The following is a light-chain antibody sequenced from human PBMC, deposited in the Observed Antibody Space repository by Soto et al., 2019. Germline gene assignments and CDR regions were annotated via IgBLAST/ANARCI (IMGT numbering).Light chain of an antibody. V-gene: IGKV1-5*03. CDR3: QQYNSYSWT. CDR1: QSLNNW. J-gene: IGKJ1*01. Sequence: DIQMTQFPSTLSASVGDRVTITCRASQSLNNWLAWYQQKPGNAPKLLIYKASNLESGVPSRFSDSGSGTEFTLTISSLQPDDLATYYCQQYNSYSWTFGQGTKVEIK. CDR2: KAS.